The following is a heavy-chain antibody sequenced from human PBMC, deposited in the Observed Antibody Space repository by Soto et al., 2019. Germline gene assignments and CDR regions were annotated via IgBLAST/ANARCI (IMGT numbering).Heavy chain of an antibody. CDR2: ISYDGSNK. CDR1: GFTFSSYG. CDR3: AKPPTMAYWYFDL. D-gene: IGHD5-12*01. J-gene: IGHJ2*01. Sequence: QVQLVESGGGVVQPGRSLRLSCAASGFTFSSYGMHWVRQAPGKGLEWVAVISYDGSNKYYAASVKGRFTISRDNSKNTLYLQMNSLRAEDTAVYYCAKPPTMAYWYFDLWGRGTLVTVSS. V-gene: IGHV3-30*18.